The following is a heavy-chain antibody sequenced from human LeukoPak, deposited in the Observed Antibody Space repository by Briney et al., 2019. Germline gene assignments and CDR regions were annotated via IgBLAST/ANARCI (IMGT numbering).Heavy chain of an antibody. CDR1: GFTFSSYW. J-gene: IGHJ4*02. CDR3: ARYCTFRTCSGTKFDS. V-gene: IGHV3-7*01. Sequence: GGSLRLSCAASGFTFSSYWMSWGRQAPGKGLEGWANIKSDGSEKYYLDSVKGRFTISRDNAKNSLYLQMNSLRAEDSAVYYCARYCTFRTCSGTKFDSWGQGTLVTVSS. D-gene: IGHD1-1*01. CDR2: IKSDGSEK.